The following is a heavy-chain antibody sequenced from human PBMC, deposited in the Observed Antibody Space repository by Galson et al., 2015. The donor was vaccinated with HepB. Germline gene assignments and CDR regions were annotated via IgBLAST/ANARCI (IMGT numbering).Heavy chain of an antibody. CDR3: ARQVVGAANVEY. CDR2: IYPRDSDT. V-gene: IGHV5-51*01. J-gene: IGHJ4*02. CDR1: RESLRNYW. D-gene: IGHD2-15*01. Sequence: QSGAEVKEPGESLKISCTGSRESLRNYWIGWVRQQPGKGLEWMGIIYPRDSDTRYSPSFKGQITISADDSISTAYLKWSSLKVSDTAIYYCARQVVGAANVEYWGQGTLVTVSS.